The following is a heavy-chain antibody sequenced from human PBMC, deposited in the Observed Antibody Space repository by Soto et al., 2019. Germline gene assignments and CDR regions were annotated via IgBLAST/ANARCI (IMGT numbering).Heavy chain of an antibody. J-gene: IGHJ5*02. D-gene: IGHD2-8*01. CDR1: GFTFNSHA. Sequence: GGSLRLSCTASGFTFNSHAMTWVRQAPGKGLEWVSGLSDSGGSIYYADSVKGRFTISRDNSMNTLYLQMNTLRAEDTAVYYCAKVSSAWYAGFFYLWGQGTLVTVSS. CDR2: LSDSGGSI. CDR3: AKVSSAWYAGFFYL. V-gene: IGHV3-23*01.